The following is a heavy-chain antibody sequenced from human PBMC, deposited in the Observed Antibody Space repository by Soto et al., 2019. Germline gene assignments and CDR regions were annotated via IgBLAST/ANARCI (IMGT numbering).Heavy chain of an antibody. J-gene: IGHJ6*02. CDR3: AREGRGVKVIDYYGMDV. V-gene: IGHV1-46*01. CDR2: INPSGGST. Sequence: ASVKVSCKASGYTFTSYYMHWVRQAPGQGLEWTGIINPSGGSTSYAQKFQGRVTMTRDTSTSTVYMELSSLRSEDTAVYYCAREGRGVKVIDYYGMDVWGQGTTVTVSS. D-gene: IGHD2-21*01. CDR1: GYTFTSYY.